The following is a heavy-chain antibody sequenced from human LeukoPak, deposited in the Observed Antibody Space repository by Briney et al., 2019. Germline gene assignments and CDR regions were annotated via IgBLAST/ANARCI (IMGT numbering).Heavy chain of an antibody. Sequence: GGSLRLSCAASGFTFGSYSMNWVRQAPGKGLEWVSSISSSSSYIYYADSVKGRFTISRDNAKNSLYLQMNSLRAEDTAVYYCARRRRAYNWFDPWGQGTLVTVSS. J-gene: IGHJ5*02. V-gene: IGHV3-21*01. CDR2: ISSSSSYI. CDR1: GFTFGSYS. CDR3: ARRRRAYNWFDP.